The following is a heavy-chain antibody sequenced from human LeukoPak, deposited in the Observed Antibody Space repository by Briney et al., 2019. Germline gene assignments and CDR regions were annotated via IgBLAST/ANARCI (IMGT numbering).Heavy chain of an antibody. V-gene: IGHV3-30*18. J-gene: IGHJ4*02. CDR3: AKVLFRGGNRDYFDY. CDR2: ISYDGSNK. Sequence: PGGSLRLSCAASGFTFSSYGMHWVRQAPGKGLEWVAVISYDGSNKYYADSVKGRFTISRDNSKNTLYLQMNSLRAEDTAVYYCAKVLFRGGNRDYFDYWGQGTLVTVSS. D-gene: IGHD4-23*01. CDR1: GFTFSSYG.